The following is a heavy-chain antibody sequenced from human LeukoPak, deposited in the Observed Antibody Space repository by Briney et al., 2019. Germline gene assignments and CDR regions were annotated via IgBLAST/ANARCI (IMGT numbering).Heavy chain of an antibody. CDR1: GYTFTSYY. D-gene: IGHD2-15*01. CDR2: INPSGGNT. V-gene: IGHV1-46*01. Sequence: ASVKVSCKASGYTFTSYYIHWVRQAPGQGLEWRGIINPSGGNTNYARKFQGRVTMTRDTSTSTVYMELSSLRSEDTAMYYCAREEDGGYFDYWGQGTVVTVSS. J-gene: IGHJ4*02. CDR3: AREEDGGYFDY.